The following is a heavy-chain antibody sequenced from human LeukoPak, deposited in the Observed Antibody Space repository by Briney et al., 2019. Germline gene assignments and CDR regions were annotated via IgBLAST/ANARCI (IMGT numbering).Heavy chain of an antibody. Sequence: ASVNVSCKASGYTFTSYGISWVRQAPGQGLEWMGWISTYNGNTNYAQKFQGRVTITRDTSASTAYMELSSLRSEDTAVYYCAGPSGYSSGWGFDYWGQGTLVTVSS. J-gene: IGHJ4*02. D-gene: IGHD6-19*01. V-gene: IGHV1-18*01. CDR3: AGPSGYSSGWGFDY. CDR1: GYTFTSYG. CDR2: ISTYNGNT.